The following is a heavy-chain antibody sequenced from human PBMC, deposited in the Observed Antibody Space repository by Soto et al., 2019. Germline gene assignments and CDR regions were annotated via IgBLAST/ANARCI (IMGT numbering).Heavy chain of an antibody. CDR3: ARALTPRAYFDY. V-gene: IGHV4-31*03. D-gene: IGHD7-27*01. CDR2: IYYSGST. CDR1: GGSISSGGYY. J-gene: IGHJ4*02. Sequence: SETLSLTCTVSGGSISSGGYYWSWIRQHPGKGLEWIGYIYYSGSTYYNPSLKSRVTISVDTSKNQFSLKLSSVTAADTAVYYCARALTPRAYFDYWGQGTLVTVSS.